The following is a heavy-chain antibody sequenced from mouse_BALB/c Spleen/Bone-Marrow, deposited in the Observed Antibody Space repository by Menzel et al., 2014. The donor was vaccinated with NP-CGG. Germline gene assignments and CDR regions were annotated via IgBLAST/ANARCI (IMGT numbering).Heavy chain of an antibody. D-gene: IGHD1-1*01. J-gene: IGHJ4*01. CDR1: GFSLTSYG. Sequence: QVQLQQSGPGLVAPSQSLSITCTVSGFSLTSYGVHWVRQPPGKGLEWLGVIWAGGSTNYNSALMSRLSISKDNSKSQVFLKMNSLQTDDTAMYYCARAPLLRYLYAMDYWGQGTSVTVSS. V-gene: IGHV2-9*02. CDR3: ARAPLLRYLYAMDY. CDR2: IWAGGST.